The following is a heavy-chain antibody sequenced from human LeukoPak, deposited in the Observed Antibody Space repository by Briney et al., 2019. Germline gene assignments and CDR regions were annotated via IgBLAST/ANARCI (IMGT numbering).Heavy chain of an antibody. V-gene: IGHV3-53*01. J-gene: IGHJ3*02. CDR1: GFTVSSNY. D-gene: IGHD2-2*01. Sequence: GGSLRLSCAASGFTVSSNYMSWVRQAPGKGLEWVSVIYSGGSTYYADSVKGRFTISRDNAKNSLYLQMNSLRAEDTAVYYCARDTPRRYCSTTTCYLDAFDIWGQGTMVTVSS. CDR2: IYSGGST. CDR3: ARDTPRRYCSTTTCYLDAFDI.